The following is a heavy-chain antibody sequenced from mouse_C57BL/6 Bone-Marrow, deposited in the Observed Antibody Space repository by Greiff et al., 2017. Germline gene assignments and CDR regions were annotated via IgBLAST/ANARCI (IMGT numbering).Heavy chain of an antibody. Sequence: VQLQQSGPGLVKPSQSLSLTCSVTGYSITSGYYWNWIRQFPGNKLEWMGYISYDGSNNYNPSLKNRISITRDTSKNQFFLNLHSVTTEDTATYYCARDRYYGSSYTWFAYWGQGTLVTVSA. CDR2: ISYDGSN. CDR1: GYSITSGYY. D-gene: IGHD1-1*01. V-gene: IGHV3-6*01. CDR3: ARDRYYGSSYTWFAY. J-gene: IGHJ3*01.